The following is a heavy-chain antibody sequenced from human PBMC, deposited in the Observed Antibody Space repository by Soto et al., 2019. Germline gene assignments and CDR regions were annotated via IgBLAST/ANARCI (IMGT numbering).Heavy chain of an antibody. CDR1: GGTFSSYT. V-gene: IGHV1-69*08. CDR3: ARDGTAMVMSWFDP. D-gene: IGHD5-18*01. CDR2: IIPILGIA. Sequence: QVQLVQSGAEVKKPGSSVKVSCKASGGTFSSYTISWVRQAPGQGLEWMGRIIPILGIANYAQKFQGRVTITADKSTSTAYMELSSVRSEDTAVYYCARDGTAMVMSWFDPWGQGTLVTVSS. J-gene: IGHJ5*02.